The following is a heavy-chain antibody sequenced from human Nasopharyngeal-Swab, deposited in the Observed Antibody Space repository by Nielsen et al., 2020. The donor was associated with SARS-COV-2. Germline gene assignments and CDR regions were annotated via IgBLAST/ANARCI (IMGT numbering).Heavy chain of an antibody. J-gene: IGHJ6*02. CDR1: GFTFSSYE. D-gene: IGHD3-10*01. Sequence: GESLKISCAASGFTFSSYEMNWARQAPGKGLEWVSYISSSGSTIYYADSVKGRFTISRDNAKNSLYLQMNSLRAEDTAVYYCASLPQRSGFYYYYGMDVWGQGTTVTVSS. CDR3: ASLPQRSGFYYYYGMDV. V-gene: IGHV3-48*03. CDR2: ISSSGSTI.